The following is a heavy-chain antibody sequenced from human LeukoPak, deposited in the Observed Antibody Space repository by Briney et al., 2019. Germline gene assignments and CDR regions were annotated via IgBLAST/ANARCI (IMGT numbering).Heavy chain of an antibody. J-gene: IGHJ4*02. V-gene: IGHV3-48*02. D-gene: IGHD3-10*01. CDR1: GFIFGDYS. CDR3: VRDPVRRFDY. Sequence: PGGSLRLSCAASGFIFGDYSMNWVRQAPGKGLEWISYISGGSSDLHYADSVKGRFTISRDKAKNSLYLQMNSLRDEDTAVYYCVRDPVRRFDYWGQGALVTVSS. CDR2: ISGGSSDL.